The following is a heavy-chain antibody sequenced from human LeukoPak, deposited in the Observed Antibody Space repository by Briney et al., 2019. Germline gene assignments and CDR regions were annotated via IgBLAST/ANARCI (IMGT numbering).Heavy chain of an antibody. CDR1: GASISSDY. V-gene: IGHV4-4*09. CDR3: SRLLPSRPDFYFDY. J-gene: IGHJ4*02. D-gene: IGHD6-6*01. CDR2: IYSSGAT. Sequence: SETLSLTCTVSGASISSDYWSRIRQPPGRRPEWIGYIYSSGATKYNPSLQCRVTISIDTSKNQFSLKLTSMTAADTAVYFCSRLLPSRPDFYFDYWGQGTLVTVSS.